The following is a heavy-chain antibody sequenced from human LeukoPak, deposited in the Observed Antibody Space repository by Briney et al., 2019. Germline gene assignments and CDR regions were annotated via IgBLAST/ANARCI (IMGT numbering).Heavy chain of an antibody. CDR1: GYTFTSYD. Sequence: ASVKASCKASGYTFTSYDINWVRQATGQGLEWMGWMNPNSGNTGYAQKFQGRVTMTRNTSISTAYMELSSLRSEDTAVYYCARGPLFTSEYYFDYWGQGTLVTVSS. V-gene: IGHV1-8*01. CDR3: ARGPLFTSEYYFDY. CDR2: MNPNSGNT. J-gene: IGHJ4*02. D-gene: IGHD3-10*02.